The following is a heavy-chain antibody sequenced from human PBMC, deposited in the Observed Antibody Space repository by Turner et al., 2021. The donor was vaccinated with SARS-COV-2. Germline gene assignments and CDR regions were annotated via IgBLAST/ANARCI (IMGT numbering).Heavy chain of an antibody. CDR2: IIHSGST. D-gene: IGHD3-10*01. Sequence: QVQLPQWGAGLLKPSETLSLTCAVYGGSFSGYYWSWIRQPPGKGLEWIGGIIHSGSTNYNPSLKSRVTISVDTSKNQCSLKLSSVTAADTAVYYCARAVWVRGVRMDVWGKGTTVTVSS. V-gene: IGHV4-34*12. CDR3: ARAVWVRGVRMDV. CDR1: GGSFSGYY. J-gene: IGHJ6*04.